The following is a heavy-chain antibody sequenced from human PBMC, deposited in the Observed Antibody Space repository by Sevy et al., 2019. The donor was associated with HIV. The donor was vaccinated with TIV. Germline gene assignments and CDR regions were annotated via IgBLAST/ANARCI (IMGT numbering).Heavy chain of an antibody. CDR2: IIGSGGST. Sequence: GGSLRLSCAASGFTFSSYARSWVRQAPGKGLEWVSAIIGSGGSTYYADSVKGGFTISRDNSKNTLYLQMNSLRAEDTAVYYCAKFIARWLIDYWGQGTLVTVSS. CDR1: GFTFSSYA. D-gene: IGHD5-12*01. V-gene: IGHV3-23*01. J-gene: IGHJ4*02. CDR3: AKFIARWLIDY.